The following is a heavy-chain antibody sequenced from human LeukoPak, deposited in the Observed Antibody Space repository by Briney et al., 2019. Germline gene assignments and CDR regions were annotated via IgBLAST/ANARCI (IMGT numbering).Heavy chain of an antibody. Sequence: PSETLSLTCTVSGGSISSSGYYWGWIRQPPGKGLEWIGSIYYSGSTYYNPSLKSRVTISVDTSKNQFSLKLSSVTAADTAVYYCASGFDWLLYFEYWGQGTLVTVSS. V-gene: IGHV4-39*07. CDR1: GGSISSSGYY. J-gene: IGHJ4*02. D-gene: IGHD3-9*01. CDR3: ASGFDWLLYFEY. CDR2: IYYSGST.